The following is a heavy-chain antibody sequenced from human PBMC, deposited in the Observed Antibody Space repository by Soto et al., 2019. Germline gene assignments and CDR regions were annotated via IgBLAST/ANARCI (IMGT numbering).Heavy chain of an antibody. J-gene: IGHJ6*03. V-gene: IGHV3-30*03. CDR2: ISYDGSNK. D-gene: IGHD7-27*01. Sequence: PGGSLRLSCAASGFSFSYYGIHWVRQAPGKGLEGVAAISYDGSNKYYADSVKGRFTISRDNSKNTLYLQMNSLRAEDTAVYYCAESRSKWGSGNAMDVWGKGTTVTVSS. CDR3: AESRSKWGSGNAMDV. CDR1: GFSFSYYG.